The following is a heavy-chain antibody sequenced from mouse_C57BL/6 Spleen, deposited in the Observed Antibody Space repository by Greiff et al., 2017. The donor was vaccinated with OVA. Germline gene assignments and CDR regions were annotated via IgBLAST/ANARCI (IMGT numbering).Heavy chain of an antibody. D-gene: IGHD1-1*02. V-gene: IGHV5-16*01. Sequence: EVKLMESEGGLVQPGSSMKLSCTASGFTFSDYYMAWVRQVPEKGLEWVANINYDGSSTYYLDSLKSRFIISRDNAKNILYLQMSSLKSEDTATYYCARDQNYYWYFDVWGTGTTVTVSS. CDR1: GFTFSDYY. CDR3: ARDQNYYWYFDV. CDR2: INYDGSST. J-gene: IGHJ1*03.